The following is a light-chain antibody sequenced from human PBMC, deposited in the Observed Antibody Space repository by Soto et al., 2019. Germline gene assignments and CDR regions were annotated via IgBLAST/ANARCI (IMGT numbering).Light chain of an antibody. CDR1: SSDIGTFSS. J-gene: IGLJ2*01. Sequence: QSVLTQPPSASGSPGQSVTISRTGTSSDIGTFSSISWYQQYPGKAPKLMIFGVSQRPSGVPDRFSGSKSANTASLTVSGLQDEDEAEYYCSSQAGSDSLMVFGGGTKLTVL. V-gene: IGLV2-8*01. CDR3: SSQAGSDSLMV. CDR2: GVS.